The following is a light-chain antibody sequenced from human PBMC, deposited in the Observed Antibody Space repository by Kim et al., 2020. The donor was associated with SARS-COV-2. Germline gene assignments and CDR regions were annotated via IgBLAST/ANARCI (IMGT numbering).Light chain of an antibody. V-gene: IGKV3-11*01. Sequence: LSPGERATLSCRASQSVSNYLAWYQHKPGQAPRLLISDTSNRATGIPARFSGSGSGTDFTLTISNVEPEDFAVYYCQQRVNWPLTFGGGTKVDIK. CDR2: DTS. J-gene: IGKJ4*01. CDR1: QSVSNY. CDR3: QQRVNWPLT.